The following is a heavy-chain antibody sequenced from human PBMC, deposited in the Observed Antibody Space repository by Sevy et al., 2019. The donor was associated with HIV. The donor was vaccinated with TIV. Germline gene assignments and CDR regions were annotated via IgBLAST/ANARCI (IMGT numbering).Heavy chain of an antibody. Sequence: SQTLSLTCTISGDSVSSSSVAWNWIRQPPSRGLEWLGRTYYRSKWYNDYALSVKNRIIISPDTSKNQLSLQLNSVTPEDTAVYYCARAITIFGLTIMLDPWGLGTLVTVSS. D-gene: IGHD3-3*01. CDR3: ARAITIFGLTIMLDP. CDR1: GDSVSSSSVA. CDR2: TYYRSKWYN. V-gene: IGHV6-1*01. J-gene: IGHJ5*02.